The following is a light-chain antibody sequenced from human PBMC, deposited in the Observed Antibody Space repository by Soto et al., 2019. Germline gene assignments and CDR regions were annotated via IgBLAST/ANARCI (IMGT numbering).Light chain of an antibody. J-gene: IGKJ1*01. CDR1: QGISSA. CDR2: KAS. CDR3: QQYKDYET. V-gene: IGKV1D-13*01. Sequence: AIQLTQSAASLSASVGDGVTITCRASQGISSALAWYQQKPGKTPKLLIYKASSLESGAPSRFSGSGSGTEFTLTISSLQPDDFATYYCQQYKDYETFGQGTKVDIK.